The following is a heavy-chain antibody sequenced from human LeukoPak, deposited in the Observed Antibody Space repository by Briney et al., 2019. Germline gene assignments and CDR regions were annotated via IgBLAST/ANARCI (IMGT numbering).Heavy chain of an antibody. V-gene: IGHV4-39*07. CDR1: GGSISSSSYY. CDR2: IYYSGST. J-gene: IGHJ5*02. CDR3: ASIWSSGWDLNWFDP. D-gene: IGHD6-19*01. Sequence: SETLSLTCTVSGGSISSSSYYWGWIRQPPGKGLEWIGSIYYSGSTYYNPSLKSRVTISVDTSKNQFSLKLSSVTAADTAVYYCASIWSSGWDLNWFDPWGQGTLVTVSS.